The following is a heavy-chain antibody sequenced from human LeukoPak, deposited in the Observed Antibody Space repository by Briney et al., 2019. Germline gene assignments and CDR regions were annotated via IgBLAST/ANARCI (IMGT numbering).Heavy chain of an antibody. V-gene: IGHV4-4*02. CDR1: GGSVTTTNW. D-gene: IGHD3-3*01. J-gene: IGHJ4*02. Sequence: PSETLSLTCGVSGGSVTTTNWWTWVRQPPGKGLEWIGEVHLDGRTNYNPSLESRLTISVGLSENHISLKLTSVTAADTAVYYCAREGGFFRPLDYSGQGTLVTVSS. CDR3: AREGGFFRPLDY. CDR2: VHLDGRT.